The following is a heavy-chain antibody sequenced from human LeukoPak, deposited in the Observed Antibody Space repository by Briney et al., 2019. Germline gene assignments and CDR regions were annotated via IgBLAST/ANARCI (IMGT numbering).Heavy chain of an antibody. CDR3: TTDQVVRGVTNDY. CDR2: IKSKTEGETT. Sequence: PGGSLRLSCATSGFTFNNAWMSWVRQAPGKGLEWVGHIKSKTEGETTNYAAPVKGRVTLSRDDSKTTLYLQMNSLQTEDTAVYYCTTDQVVRGVTNDYWGQGTLVTVSS. CDR1: GFTFNNAW. D-gene: IGHD3-10*01. J-gene: IGHJ4*02. V-gene: IGHV3-15*01.